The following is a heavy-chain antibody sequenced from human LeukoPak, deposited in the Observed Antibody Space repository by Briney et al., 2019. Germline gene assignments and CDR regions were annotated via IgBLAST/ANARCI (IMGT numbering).Heavy chain of an antibody. D-gene: IGHD3-3*01. V-gene: IGHV3-21*01. CDR3: ARDLWSGYSALFDY. J-gene: IGHJ4*02. CDR2: ISSSSSYI. CDR1: GFTFSSYW. Sequence: PGGSLRLSCAASGFTFSSYWMSWVRQAPGKGLEWVSSISSSSSYIYYADSVKGRFTISRDNAKNSLYLQMNSLRAEDTAVYYCARDLWSGYSALFDYWGQGTLVTVSS.